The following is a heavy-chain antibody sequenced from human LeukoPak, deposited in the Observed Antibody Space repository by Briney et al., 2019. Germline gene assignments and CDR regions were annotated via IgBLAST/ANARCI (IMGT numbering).Heavy chain of an antibody. V-gene: IGHV4-39*07. D-gene: IGHD3-22*01. Sequence: SETLSLTCTVSGGSISSSSYYWGWIRQPPGKGLEWIGSIYYSGSTYYNPSLKSRVTISVDTSKNQFSLKLSSVTAADTAVYYCARDYYDSMRAGWFDPWGQGTLVTVSS. CDR2: IYYSGST. J-gene: IGHJ5*02. CDR1: GGSISSSSYY. CDR3: ARDYYDSMRAGWFDP.